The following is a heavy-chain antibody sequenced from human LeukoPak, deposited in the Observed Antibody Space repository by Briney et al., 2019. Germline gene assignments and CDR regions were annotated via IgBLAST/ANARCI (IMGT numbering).Heavy chain of an antibody. CDR2: INHSGST. V-gene: IGHV4-34*01. CDR3: ARQEVYCSSTSCYARGYSYGTFFDY. J-gene: IGHJ4*02. CDR1: GASFSGYC. Sequence: SETLSLTCAVYGASFSGYCWSWIRQPPGKGLEWIGEINHSGSTYYNPSLKSRVTISVDTSKNQFSLKLSSVTAADTAVYYCARQEVYCSSTSCYARGYSYGTFFDYWGQGTLVTVSS. D-gene: IGHD2-2*01.